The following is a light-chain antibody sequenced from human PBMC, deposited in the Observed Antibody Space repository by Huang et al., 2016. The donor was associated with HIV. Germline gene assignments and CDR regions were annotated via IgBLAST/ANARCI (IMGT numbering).Light chain of an antibody. CDR1: QSVGTY. CDR3: QQSFGALSS. Sequence: IQMTQSPTSLSASVGDRVFISCRTSQSVGTYLNWYQQKPGKAPKLLISSASTLHTGVPSRFSGGCSGTVFTLAIRCLQLDDFATYFCQQSFGALSSFGPGTRL. CDR2: SAS. V-gene: IGKV1-39*01. J-gene: IGKJ5*01.